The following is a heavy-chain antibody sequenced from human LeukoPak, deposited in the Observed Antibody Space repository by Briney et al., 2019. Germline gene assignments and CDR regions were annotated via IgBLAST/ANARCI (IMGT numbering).Heavy chain of an antibody. J-gene: IGHJ4*02. CDR3: VRGQITMTV. CDR1: GFTVSNNY. CDR2: IYSGGST. V-gene: IGHV3-53*01. Sequence: GGSLRLSCAASGFTVSNNYMSWVRQAPGKGLEWVSVIYSGGSTYYADSVKGRFTISRDNSKNTLYPQMNNLRAEDTVVYYCVRGQITMTVWGQGTLVTVSS. D-gene: IGHD3-22*01.